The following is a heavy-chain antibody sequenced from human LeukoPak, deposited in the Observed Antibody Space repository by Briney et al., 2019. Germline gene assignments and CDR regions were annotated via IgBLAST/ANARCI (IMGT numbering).Heavy chain of an antibody. CDR2: IYYSGST. CDR1: GGSISTYY. D-gene: IGHD1-26*01. Sequence: SETLSLTCTVSGGSISTYYWNWIRQPPGKGLEWIGNIYYSGSTNYNPSLKSRVTISVNTSKNQFSLKLSSVTAADTAVYYCASNIVGATDYWGQGTLVTVSS. J-gene: IGHJ4*02. V-gene: IGHV4-59*08. CDR3: ASNIVGATDY.